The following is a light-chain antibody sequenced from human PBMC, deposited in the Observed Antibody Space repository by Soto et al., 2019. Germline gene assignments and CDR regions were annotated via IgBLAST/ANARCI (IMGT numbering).Light chain of an antibody. V-gene: IGKV2-28*01. CDR3: MQALETPYT. CDR1: QRLLHSNGNTF. Sequence: EIVMTQSPPSLTVTPGEPASISCRSSQRLLHSNGNTFLDWYLQKPGQSPQLLIYLGSNRACGVPDRVSGSGAGTDFTLKISRVEAEDVGVYYCMQALETPYTFGQGTKLEIK. J-gene: IGKJ2*01. CDR2: LGS.